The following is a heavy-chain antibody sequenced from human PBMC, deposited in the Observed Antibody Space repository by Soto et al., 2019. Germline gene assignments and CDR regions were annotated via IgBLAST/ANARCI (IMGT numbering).Heavy chain of an antibody. CDR2: IIPIFGTA. V-gene: IGHV1-69*01. D-gene: IGHD3-10*01. CDR3: ASLYYYGSGSYYNGDY. Sequence: QVQLVQSGAEVKKPGSSVKVSCKASGGTFSSYAISWVRQAPGQGLEWMGGIIPIFGTANYAQKFQGRVTITADESTSTAYMELSSLRSEDTAVYYCASLYYYGSGSYYNGDYWGQGTLVTVSS. J-gene: IGHJ4*02. CDR1: GGTFSSYA.